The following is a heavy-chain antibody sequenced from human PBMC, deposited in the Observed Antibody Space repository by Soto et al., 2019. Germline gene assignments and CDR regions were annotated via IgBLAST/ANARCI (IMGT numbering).Heavy chain of an antibody. V-gene: IGHV3-23*01. Sequence: EVELLESGGGLVQPGGSLRLSCAVSGFSFSSYGMSWVRQAPEKGLEWVSAISGSGGSTYYAASVKGRFTISRDNSKNTLYLQMNSLRAEATAVYYCAKYIVGGANYGLDVWGQGTTVTVSS. CDR1: GFSFSSYG. CDR2: ISGSGGST. CDR3: AKYIVGGANYGLDV. D-gene: IGHD2-21*01. J-gene: IGHJ6*02.